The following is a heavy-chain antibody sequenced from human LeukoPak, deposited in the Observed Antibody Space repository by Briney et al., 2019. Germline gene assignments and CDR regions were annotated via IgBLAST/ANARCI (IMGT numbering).Heavy chain of an antibody. V-gene: IGHV3-74*01. CDR2: INTDGSST. D-gene: IGHD5-24*01. CDR3: AKTLRMMAYYYYGMDV. CDR1: GFTFSNSW. J-gene: IGHJ6*02. Sequence: GGSLRLSCAASGFTFSNSWMHWVRQTPGKGLVWVSRINTDGSSTSYADSVKGRFTISRDNAENTLYLQMNSLRAEDTAVYYCAKTLRMMAYYYYGMDVWGQGTTVTVSS.